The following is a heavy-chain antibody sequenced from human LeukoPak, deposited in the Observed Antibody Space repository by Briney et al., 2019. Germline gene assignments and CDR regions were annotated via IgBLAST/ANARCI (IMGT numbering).Heavy chain of an antibody. V-gene: IGHV3-21*01. CDR3: ARDQGYSYGHKPDKFDY. CDR2: ISSSSSYI. J-gene: IGHJ4*02. D-gene: IGHD5-18*01. CDR1: GFSFSDYD. Sequence: GGSLRLSCAASGFSFSDYDMNWVRQAPGKGLEWVSSISSSSSYIYYADSVKGRFTISRDNAKNSLYLRMNGLRAEDTAVYYCARDQGYSYGHKPDKFDYWGQGTLVTVSS.